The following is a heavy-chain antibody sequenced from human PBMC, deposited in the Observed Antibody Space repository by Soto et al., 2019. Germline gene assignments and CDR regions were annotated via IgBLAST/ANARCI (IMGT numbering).Heavy chain of an antibody. CDR3: ARYYRGSGRYFFDY. J-gene: IGHJ4*01. D-gene: IGHD6-19*01. CDR2: INQDGGVT. CDR1: GFTFISSF. Sequence: GGSLRLSCVASGFTFISSFMGWIRQAPGKGLEWVANINQDGGVTYYVDSVEGRFTISRDNTKDSLYLQMNSLRGEDTAIYYCARYYRGSGRYFFDYWGHGTLVTVSS. V-gene: IGHV3-7*03.